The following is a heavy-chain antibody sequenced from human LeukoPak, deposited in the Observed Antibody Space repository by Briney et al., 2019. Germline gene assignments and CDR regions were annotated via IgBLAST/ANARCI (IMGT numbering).Heavy chain of an antibody. CDR1: GGSISSYY. Sequence: SETLSLTCTISGGSISSYYWSWIRQPPGKGLEWIGYVSYSGSTNYNPSLKSRVTISVDTSKNQFSLKLSSVTAADTAVYYCARGGGSSGYYLDYWGQGTLVTVSS. CDR3: ARGGGSSGYYLDY. J-gene: IGHJ4*02. CDR2: VSYSGST. V-gene: IGHV4-59*12. D-gene: IGHD3-22*01.